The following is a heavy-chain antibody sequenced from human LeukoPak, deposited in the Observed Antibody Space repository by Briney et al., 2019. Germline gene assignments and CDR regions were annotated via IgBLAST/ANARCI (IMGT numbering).Heavy chain of an antibody. V-gene: IGHV3-21*01. Sequence: GGSLRLSCAASGFTFSSYAMSWVRQAPGKGLEWVSSISSGSSYIYYADSVKGRFTISRDNAKNSLYLQMNSLRAEDTAVYYCARDYGDGLGYFDYWGQGTLVTVSS. CDR2: ISSGSSYI. CDR1: GFTFSSYA. D-gene: IGHD4-17*01. J-gene: IGHJ4*02. CDR3: ARDYGDGLGYFDY.